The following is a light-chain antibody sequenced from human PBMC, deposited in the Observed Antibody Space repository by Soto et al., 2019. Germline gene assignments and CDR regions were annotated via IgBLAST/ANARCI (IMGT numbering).Light chain of an antibody. CDR2: EVS. CDR1: TSDVGSYDL. V-gene: IGLV2-23*02. J-gene: IGLJ1*01. CDR3: CSYAGGRSPYV. Sequence: QSVLTQPASVSGSPGQSITISCTGTTSDVGSYDLVSWYQQHPGKAPKIMIYEVSKRPSGDSNRFSGSKSGNTASPTISGLQAEDEADYYCCSYAGGRSPYVFGTGTKVT.